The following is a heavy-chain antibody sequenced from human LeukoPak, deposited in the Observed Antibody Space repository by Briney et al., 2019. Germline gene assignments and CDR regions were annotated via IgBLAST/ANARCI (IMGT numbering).Heavy chain of an antibody. Sequence: PGGSLRLSCAASGFTFSSYAMHWVRQAPGKGLEWVAFIRYDGSNKYYADSVKGRFTISRDNARNSLYLQMNSMRAEDTAVYYCARDGLAAATLHWCFDLWGRGTLVTVSS. D-gene: IGHD2-15*01. V-gene: IGHV3-30*02. J-gene: IGHJ2*01. CDR2: IRYDGSNK. CDR3: ARDGLAAATLHWCFDL. CDR1: GFTFSSYA.